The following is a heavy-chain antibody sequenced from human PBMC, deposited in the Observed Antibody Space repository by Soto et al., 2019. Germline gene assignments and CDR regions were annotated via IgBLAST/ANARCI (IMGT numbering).Heavy chain of an antibody. CDR3: ARQWGFYFDF. V-gene: IGHV4-59*08. CDR2: IYYTGST. CDR1: GGSISSYY. J-gene: IGHJ4*02. D-gene: IGHD7-27*01. Sequence: SETLSLTCTVSGGSISSYYWSWTRQPPGKGLEWIGYIYYTGSTNYNPSLKSRITISVDTSKNQFSLKLSSVTAADTAVYYCARQWGFYFDFWGQGTLVTVSS.